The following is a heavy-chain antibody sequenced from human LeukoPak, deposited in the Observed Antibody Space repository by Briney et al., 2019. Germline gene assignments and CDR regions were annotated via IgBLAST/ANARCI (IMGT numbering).Heavy chain of an antibody. V-gene: IGHV4-59*01. CDR3: ARGIVGASYYYYMDV. J-gene: IGHJ6*03. Sequence: PSETLSLTCTVSGGSISSYYWSWIRQPPGKGLEGIGYIYYSGSTNYNPSLKSRVTISVDTSKNQFSLKLSSVTAADTAVYYCARGIVGASYYYYMDVWGKGTTVTVSS. CDR2: IYYSGST. D-gene: IGHD1-26*01. CDR1: GGSISSYY.